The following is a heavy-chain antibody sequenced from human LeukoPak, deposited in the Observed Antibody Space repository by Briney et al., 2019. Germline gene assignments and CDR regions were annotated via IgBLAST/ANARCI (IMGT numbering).Heavy chain of an antibody. Sequence: GGSLRLSCAASGFTFSSYSMNWVRQAPGKGLEWVSSISSSSYIYYADSVKGRFTISRDNAKNSLYLQMNSLRAEDTAVYYCARARGFTGAVDYWGQGTLVTVSS. CDR2: ISSSSYI. CDR1: GFTFSSYS. J-gene: IGHJ4*02. V-gene: IGHV3-21*01. D-gene: IGHD5-12*01. CDR3: ARARGFTGAVDY.